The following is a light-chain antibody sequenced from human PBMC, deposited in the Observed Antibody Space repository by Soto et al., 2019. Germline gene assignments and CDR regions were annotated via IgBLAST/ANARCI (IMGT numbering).Light chain of an antibody. J-gene: IGKJ2*01. V-gene: IGKV1-33*01. CDR1: QDISNS. CDR3: QQYDNLPYT. CDR2: DAS. Sequence: DIQMTQSPSSLSASVGVRVTITCQASQDISNSLNWYQQKPGKAPKLLIYDASSLETGVPSRFSGSGSVTDFTFTITSLQPEDIATYYCQQYDNLPYTFGQGTKLGIK.